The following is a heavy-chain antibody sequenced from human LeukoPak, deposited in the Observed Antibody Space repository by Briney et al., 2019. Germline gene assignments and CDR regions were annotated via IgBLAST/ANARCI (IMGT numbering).Heavy chain of an antibody. J-gene: IGHJ4*02. CDR2: IHPNNGDT. D-gene: IGHD1-26*01. V-gene: IGHV1-2*06. CDR1: GYTFTDYY. Sequence: EASVKVSCKASGYTFTDYYIHWVRQAPGQGLEWMGLIHPNNGDTYFAQKFRGRVTMTRDTSISTTYMELNRLTSDDTAVYYCARDYSGSYSHWAQGTLVTISS. CDR3: ARDYSGSYSH.